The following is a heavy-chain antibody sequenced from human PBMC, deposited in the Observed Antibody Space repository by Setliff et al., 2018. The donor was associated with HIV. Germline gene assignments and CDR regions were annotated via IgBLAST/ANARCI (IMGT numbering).Heavy chain of an antibody. Sequence: PGESLKISCKGSGYMFNNYWIAWVRQVPGKGLEWMGIIDPGDSDTRYTPSYQGRIIMSIDRFRSTAYLQWRSLTPSDSALYYCARQRPPGYSSPYTIEYWGQGTQVTVSS. J-gene: IGHJ4*02. V-gene: IGHV5-51*01. CDR3: ARQRPPGYSSPYTIEY. CDR1: GYMFNNYW. CDR2: IDPGDSDT. D-gene: IGHD6-13*01.